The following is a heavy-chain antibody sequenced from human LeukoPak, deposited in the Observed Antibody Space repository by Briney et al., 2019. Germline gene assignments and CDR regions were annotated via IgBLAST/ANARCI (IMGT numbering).Heavy chain of an antibody. J-gene: IGHJ4*02. CDR1: GFTFNTYW. CDR3: ARGVGGPYYDFWSGYSSNFDY. V-gene: IGHV3-48*01. Sequence: PGGSLRLSCAASGFTFNTYWMTWVRQAPGKGLEWVSYISSSSSTIYYADSVKGRFTISRDNAKNSLYLQMNSLRAEDTAVYYCARGVGGPYYDFWSGYSSNFDYWGQGTLVTVSS. CDR2: ISSSSSTI. D-gene: IGHD3-3*01.